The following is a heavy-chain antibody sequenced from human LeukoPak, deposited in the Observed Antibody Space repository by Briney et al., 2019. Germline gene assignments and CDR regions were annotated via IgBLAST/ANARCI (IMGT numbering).Heavy chain of an antibody. CDR2: IYSGDST. Sequence: GGSLRLSCAASGFTVSSNYMSWVRQAPGKGLEWVSVIYSGDSTYYADSVKGRFTISRDNSKNTLYLQMNSLRAEDTAVYYCARGSEYSSSPPPGDYWGQGTLVTVSS. V-gene: IGHV3-53*01. D-gene: IGHD6-6*01. CDR3: ARGSEYSSSPPPGDY. J-gene: IGHJ4*02. CDR1: GFTVSSNY.